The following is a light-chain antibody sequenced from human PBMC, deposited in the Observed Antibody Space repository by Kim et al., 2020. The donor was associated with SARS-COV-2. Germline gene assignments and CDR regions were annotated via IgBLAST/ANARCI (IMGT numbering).Light chain of an antibody. CDR3: QAWDSSTVV. Sequence: VSVSPGQTASITCSGDKLGDKYAYWYQQKPGQSPVLVIYHDSKRPSGIPERFSGSNSGNTATLTISGTQAMDEADYYCQAWDSSTVVFGGGTQLTVL. CDR2: HDS. J-gene: IGLJ3*02. CDR1: KLGDKY. V-gene: IGLV3-1*01.